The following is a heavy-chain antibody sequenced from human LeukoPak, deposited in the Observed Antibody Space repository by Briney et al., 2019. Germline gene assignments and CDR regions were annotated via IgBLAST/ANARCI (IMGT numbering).Heavy chain of an antibody. V-gene: IGHV3-7*01. CDR3: ARDRGGSSIFDY. CDR2: IKQDGSAR. J-gene: IGHJ4*02. D-gene: IGHD1-26*01. Sequence: GGSLRLSCSASGFTFSSHWMSRVRQAPGKGLEWVANIKQDGSARYYAGAVKGRFTISRDNAKNSLYLQMNSLRAEDTAVYYCARDRGGSSIFDYWGQGTLVTVSS. CDR1: GFTFSSHW.